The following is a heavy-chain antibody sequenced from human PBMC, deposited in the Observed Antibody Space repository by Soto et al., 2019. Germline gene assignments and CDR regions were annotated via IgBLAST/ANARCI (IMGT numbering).Heavy chain of an antibody. CDR3: ARDTYDSSGYYFYDAFDI. J-gene: IGHJ3*02. Sequence: PSQTLSLTCAISGDSVSSNSAAWNWIRQSPSRGLEWLGRTYYRSKWYNDYAVSVKSRITINSDTSKNQFSLQLNSVTPEDTAVYYCARDTYDSSGYYFYDAFDIWGQGTMVTVSS. CDR2: TYYRSKWYN. CDR1: GDSVSSNSAA. D-gene: IGHD3-22*01. V-gene: IGHV6-1*01.